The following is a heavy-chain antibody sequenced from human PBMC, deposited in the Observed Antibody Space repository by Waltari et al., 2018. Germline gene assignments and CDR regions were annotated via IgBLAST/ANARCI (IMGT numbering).Heavy chain of an antibody. CDR3: ARLPATAPDY. Sequence: QLQLQESGPGLVKPSETLSLTCTVSGGSISSSSYYWGWIRQPPGKGLEWIGSIYYSGRTDYNPSLKSRVTISVDTSKNQFSLKLSSVTAADTAVYYCARLPATAPDYWGQGTLVTVSS. J-gene: IGHJ4*02. D-gene: IGHD2-2*01. V-gene: IGHV4-39*01. CDR1: GGSISSSSYY. CDR2: IYYSGRT.